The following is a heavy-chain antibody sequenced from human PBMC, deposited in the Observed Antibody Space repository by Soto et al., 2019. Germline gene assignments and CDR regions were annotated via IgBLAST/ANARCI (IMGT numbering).Heavy chain of an antibody. D-gene: IGHD1-26*01. Sequence: GGSLRLSCAASGFTFSSYAMHWVRQAPGKGLEWVAVISYDGSNKYYADSVEGRFTISRDNSKNTLYLQMNSLRAEDTAVYYCARGGELLRLVCWFDPWGQGTLVTVSS. CDR1: GFTFSSYA. V-gene: IGHV3-30-3*01. CDR2: ISYDGSNK. J-gene: IGHJ5*02. CDR3: ARGGELLRLVCWFDP.